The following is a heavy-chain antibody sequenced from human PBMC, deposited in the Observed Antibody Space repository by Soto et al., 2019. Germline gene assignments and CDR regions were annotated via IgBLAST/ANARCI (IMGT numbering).Heavy chain of an antibody. D-gene: IGHD6-13*01. CDR2: INKDGSQT. CDR1: GFTFSNYW. Sequence: EVQLVESGGALVQPGGSLRLTCATSGFTFSNYWMTWVRQAPGKGLEWVANINKDGSQTSFVDSVKGRFTIFRDNAKSSLYLQMNSLRGEYTAKYYFVKEIEAAPWGQGALVAVSS. J-gene: IGHJ4*02. CDR3: VKEIEAAP. V-gene: IGHV3-7*01.